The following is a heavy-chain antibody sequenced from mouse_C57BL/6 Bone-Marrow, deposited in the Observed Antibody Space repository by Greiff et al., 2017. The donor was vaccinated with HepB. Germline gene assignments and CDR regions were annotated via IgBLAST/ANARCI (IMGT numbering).Heavy chain of an antibody. D-gene: IGHD1-1*01. CDR3: AREGVATGFDY. V-gene: IGHV1-64*01. J-gene: IGHJ2*01. CDR2: IHPNSGST. CDR1: GYTFTSYW. Sequence: QVQLQQSGAELVKPGASVKLSCKASGYTFTSYWMHWVKQRPGQGLEWIGMIHPNSGSTNYNEKFKSKATLTVDKSSSTAYMQLSSLTSEDSAVYYCAREGVATGFDYWGQGTTLTVSS.